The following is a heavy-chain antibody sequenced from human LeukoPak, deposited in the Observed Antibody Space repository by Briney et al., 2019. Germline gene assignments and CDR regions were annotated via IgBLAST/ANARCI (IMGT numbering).Heavy chain of an antibody. J-gene: IGHJ6*03. V-gene: IGHV4-59*01. CDR1: GGSISSYY. Sequence: PSETLSLTCTVSGGSISSYYWSWIRQPPGKGLEWIGNIYYSGSTNYNPSLKSRVTISVDTSKNQFSLKLSSVTAADTAVYYCTRGSIAYYYMDVWGRGTTVTISS. CDR2: IYYSGST. D-gene: IGHD3-22*01. CDR3: TRGSIAYYYMDV.